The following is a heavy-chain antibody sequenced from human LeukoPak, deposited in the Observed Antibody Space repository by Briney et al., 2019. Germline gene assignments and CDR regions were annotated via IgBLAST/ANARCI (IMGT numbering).Heavy chain of an antibody. CDR1: GFTFSNYH. Sequence: GGSLRLSCAASGFTFSNYHMSWVRQAPGKGLEWVSYSTTSGYTTYYADSVEGRFTVSRDNAKNSLYLQMNSLRAEDTAVYYCARDGSTYYDFWSGYPYWGQGTLVTVSS. D-gene: IGHD3-3*01. CDR3: ARDGSTYYDFWSGYPY. V-gene: IGHV3-11*04. J-gene: IGHJ4*02. CDR2: STTSGYTT.